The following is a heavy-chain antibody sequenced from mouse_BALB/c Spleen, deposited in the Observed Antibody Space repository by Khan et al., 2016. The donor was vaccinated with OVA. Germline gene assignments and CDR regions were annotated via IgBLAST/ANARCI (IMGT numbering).Heavy chain of an antibody. Sequence: EVELVESGGGLVQPGGSRKLSCAASGFTFSSFGMHWVRQAPEKGLEWVAYISSGSNTIYYADTVQGRFTISRDNPKNTLFLQMTSLRAEDTAMYYCARSSYSKPMDYWGQGTSVTVSS. V-gene: IGHV5-17*02. D-gene: IGHD2-5*01. J-gene: IGHJ4*01. CDR3: ARSSYSKPMDY. CDR2: ISSGSNTI. CDR1: GFTFSSFG.